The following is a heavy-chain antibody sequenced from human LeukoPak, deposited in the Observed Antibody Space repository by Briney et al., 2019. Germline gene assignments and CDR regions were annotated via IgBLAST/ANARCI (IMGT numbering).Heavy chain of an antibody. V-gene: IGHV3-30-3*01. D-gene: IGHD3-22*01. J-gene: IGHJ3*02. CDR2: RSYDGSNK. CDR3: ARGRWYDSDGSDAFDI. Sequence: GGSLRLSCAASGFTFSSYAMSWVRQAPGKGLEWVAVRSYDGSNKYYADSVKGRFTISRDNSKNAFYLQMNSLGAEDTAVYYCARGRWYDSDGSDAFDIWGQGTLVTVSS. CDR1: GFTFSSYA.